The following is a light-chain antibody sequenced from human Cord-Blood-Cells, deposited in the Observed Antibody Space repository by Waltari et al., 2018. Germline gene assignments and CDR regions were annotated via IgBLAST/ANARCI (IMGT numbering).Light chain of an antibody. V-gene: IGLV2-14*01. CDR2: DVS. Sequence: QSALTQPASVSGSPGHSITISCTGTRSDVGGYKCVSWYQQHPGKAPNLMSYDVSNRPSGVSNRFSGSKSGNTAFLTISGLQAEDEADYYCSSYTSSSTWVFGGGTKLTVL. J-gene: IGLJ3*02. CDR1: RSDVGGYKC. CDR3: SSYTSSSTWV.